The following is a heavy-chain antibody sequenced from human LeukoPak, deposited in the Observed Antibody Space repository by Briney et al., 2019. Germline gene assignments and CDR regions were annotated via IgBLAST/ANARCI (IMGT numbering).Heavy chain of an antibody. CDR3: ARAWGPMVRGVIHYFDY. J-gene: IGHJ4*02. CDR1: GGSFSGYY. D-gene: IGHD3-10*01. Sequence: SETLSLTCAVYGGSFSGYYWSWVRQPPGKGLEWIGEINHSGSTNYNPSLRSGVTISVDTSKNQFSLKLSSVTAADTAVYYCARAWGPMVRGVIHYFDYWGQGTLVTVSS. CDR2: INHSGST. V-gene: IGHV4-34*01.